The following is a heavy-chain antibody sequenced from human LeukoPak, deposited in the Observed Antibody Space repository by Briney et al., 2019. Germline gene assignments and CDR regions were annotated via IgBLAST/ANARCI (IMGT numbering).Heavy chain of an antibody. CDR3: ARGGRTTWHGMDV. V-gene: IGHV3-23*01. CDR2: ISGSGSST. Sequence: GGSLRLSCAASGFTFSSYAMSWVRQAPGKGLEWVSAISGSGSSTYYADSVKGRFTISRDNSKNTLYLQMNSLRAEDTAVYYCARGGRTTWHGMDVWGQGTTVTVSS. CDR1: GFTFSSYA. D-gene: IGHD4-17*01. J-gene: IGHJ6*02.